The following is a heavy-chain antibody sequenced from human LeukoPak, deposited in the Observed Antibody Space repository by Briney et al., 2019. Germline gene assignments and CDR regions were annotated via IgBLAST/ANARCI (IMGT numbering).Heavy chain of an antibody. CDR1: GFTFSNYW. D-gene: IGHD4-17*01. V-gene: IGHV3-7*01. J-gene: IGHJ3*02. Sequence: QPGGSLRLSCAASGFTFSNYWMTRVRQAPGQGLEWVTNIKFDGSEKHYADSVKGRFTISRDNAKNSLSLQINSLRAEDTAVYYCATSRLRAAYNIWGQGTLVTVSS. CDR2: IKFDGSEK. CDR3: ATSRLRAAYNI.